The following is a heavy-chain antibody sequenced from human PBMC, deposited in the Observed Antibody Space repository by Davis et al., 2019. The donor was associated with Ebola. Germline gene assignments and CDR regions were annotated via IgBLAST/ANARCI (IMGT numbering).Heavy chain of an antibody. Sequence: GESLKISCAASGFTVSSNYMSWVRQAPGKGLEWVSVIYSGGSTYYADSVKGRFTISRDNSKNTLYLQMNSLRAEDTAVYYCARDWGRGTGYSEYWGHGTLVTASS. D-gene: IGHD3-9*01. CDR2: IYSGGST. V-gene: IGHV3-53*01. CDR3: ARDWGRGTGYSEY. J-gene: IGHJ4*01. CDR1: GFTVSSNY.